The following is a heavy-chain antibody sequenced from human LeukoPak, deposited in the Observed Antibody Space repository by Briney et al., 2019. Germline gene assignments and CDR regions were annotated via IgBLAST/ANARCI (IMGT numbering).Heavy chain of an antibody. CDR2: IKRDASEK. D-gene: IGHD1-26*01. CDR3: VRDDGATKPC. V-gene: IGHV3-7*01. J-gene: IGHJ4*02. CDR1: GFTLSTYW. Sequence: QTGGSLRLSCAASGFTLSTYWMSWVRQAPGKGPEWVANIKRDASEKYYVDSVKGRFTISRDNTKNSLYLQMSSLRVEDTAVYYCVRDDGATKPCWGQGTLVTVPS.